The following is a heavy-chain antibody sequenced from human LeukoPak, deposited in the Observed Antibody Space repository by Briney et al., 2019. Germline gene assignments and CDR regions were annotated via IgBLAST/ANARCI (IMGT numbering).Heavy chain of an antibody. D-gene: IGHD1-1*01. CDR2: TYYRSQRGY. Sequence: SQTLSLTCAISGDSVSSNNAAWNWIRQSPSRGLEWLGRTYYRSQRGYDYAGPVNGRITANPDTSKNRFSLQLKSVIPEDTAVYYCARESVAERFDCWSQGSLVTVSS. V-gene: IGHV6-1*01. CDR3: ARESVAERFDC. CDR1: GDSVSSNNAA. J-gene: IGHJ4*02.